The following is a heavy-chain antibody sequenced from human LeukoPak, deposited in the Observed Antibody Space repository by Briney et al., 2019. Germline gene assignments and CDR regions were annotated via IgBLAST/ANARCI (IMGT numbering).Heavy chain of an antibody. V-gene: IGHV6-1*01. CDR2: TYYRSKWYN. CDR3: ARGGGNSYTTSFDY. D-gene: IGHD2-2*02. CDR1: GDSVSSNSAS. Sequence: SQTLSLTCAISGDSVSSNSASWNWIRQSPSRGLEWLGRTYYRSKWYNDYAISVKSRITIHPDTSKNQSSLPLNSVTPEDTAVYYCARGGGNSYTTSFDYWGQGTLVTVSS. J-gene: IGHJ4*02.